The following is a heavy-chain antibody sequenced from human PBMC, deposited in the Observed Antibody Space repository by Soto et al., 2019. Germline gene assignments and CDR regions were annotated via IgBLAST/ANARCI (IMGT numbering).Heavy chain of an antibody. D-gene: IGHD3-22*01. J-gene: IGHJ4*02. V-gene: IGHV4-4*07. CDR2: FHTSGST. CDR3: ARDTNYYDSSSYFIFAY. CDR1: GGSISSSY. Sequence: SSETLSLTCTVSGGSISSSYWSWVRQPAGKGLEWIGRFHTSGSTNYNPSLKSRVTMSVDTSKNQFSLKLSSVTAADTAVYYCARDTNYYDSSSYFIFAYWGQGNLVTVYS.